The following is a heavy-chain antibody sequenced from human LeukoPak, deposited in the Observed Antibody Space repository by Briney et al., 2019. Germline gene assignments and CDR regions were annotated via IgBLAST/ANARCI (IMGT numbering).Heavy chain of an antibody. CDR2: ISGSGHDI. D-gene: IGHD2-8*01. CDR1: GFSFSDSY. V-gene: IGHV3-11*01. Sequence: GGSLRLSCVVSGFSFSDSYMTWIRQTPGKGLESLAYISGSGHDIYYTDSVKGRFTISRDNAKDSLYLQMNGLRPEDTALYYCSTDPRLLIYWGHGTLVTVSS. CDR3: STDPRLLIY. J-gene: IGHJ4*01.